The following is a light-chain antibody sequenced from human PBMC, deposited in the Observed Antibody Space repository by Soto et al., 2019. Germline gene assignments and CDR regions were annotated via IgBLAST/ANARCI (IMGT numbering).Light chain of an antibody. CDR1: SSDVGGYDF. Sequence: QSVLTQPASVSGSPGQSITISCTGTSSDVGGYDFVSWYQHHPGKAPKLLIYEVIYRPSGVSNRFSGSKSGNTASLTISGLQAADEADYYCSAYSTNTVVFGGGTQLTVL. CDR3: SAYSTNTVV. V-gene: IGLV2-14*01. CDR2: EVI. J-gene: IGLJ2*01.